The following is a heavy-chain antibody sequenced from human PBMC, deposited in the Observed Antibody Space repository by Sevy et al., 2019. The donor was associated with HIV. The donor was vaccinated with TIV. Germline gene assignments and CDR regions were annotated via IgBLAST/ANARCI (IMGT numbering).Heavy chain of an antibody. CDR2: ISGSGGGT. CDR1: GFTFSSYA. J-gene: IGHJ4*02. V-gene: IGHV3-23*01. D-gene: IGHD6-13*01. Sequence: GGSLRLSCAASGFTFSSYAMTWVRQAPGRGLEWVSDISGSGGGTYYADSVKGRFTISRVSSKNTLYLQMNSLRAEDTAVYYCARDVGGVTATWVDYWGQGTLVTVSS. CDR3: ARDVGGVTATWVDY.